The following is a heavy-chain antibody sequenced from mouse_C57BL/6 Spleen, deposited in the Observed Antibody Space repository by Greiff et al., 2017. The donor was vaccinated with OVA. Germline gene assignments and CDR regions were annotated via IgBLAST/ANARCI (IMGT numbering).Heavy chain of an antibody. CDR2: IYPSDSET. Sequence: QVQLKQPGAELVRPGSSVKLSCKASGYTFTSYWMDWVKQRPGQGLEWIGNIYPSDSETHYNQKFKDKATLTVDKSSSTAYMQLSSLTSEDSAVYYCARITTTGYFDVWGTGTTVTVSS. D-gene: IGHD1-1*01. J-gene: IGHJ1*03. CDR1: GYTFTSYW. CDR3: ARITTTGYFDV. V-gene: IGHV1-61*01.